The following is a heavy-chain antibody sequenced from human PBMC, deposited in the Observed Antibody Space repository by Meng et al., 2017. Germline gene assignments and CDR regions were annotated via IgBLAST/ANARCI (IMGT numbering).Heavy chain of an antibody. J-gene: IGHJ4*02. V-gene: IGHV4-34*01. CDR3: ARGRGSWGY. D-gene: IGHD3-16*01. CDR2: INHSGST. Sequence: QLRVHRWGDRLLKPSDTLSLTCAFYGGSFSGYYWSWIRQPPGKGLEWIGEINHSGSTNYNPSLKSRVTISVDTSKNQFSLKLSSVTAADTAVYYCARGRGSWGYWGQGTLVTVSS. CDR1: GGSFSGYY.